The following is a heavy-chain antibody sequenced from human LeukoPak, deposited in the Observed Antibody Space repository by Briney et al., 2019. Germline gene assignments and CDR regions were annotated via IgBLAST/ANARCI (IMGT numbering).Heavy chain of an antibody. Sequence: GGSLRLSCAASGFTFSSYSMHWVRQAPGKGLEWVANIKQDGSEKYYVDSVKGRFTISRDNAKNSLYLQMNSLRAEDTAVYYCARDLGFWSGYPHYYFDYWGQGTLVTVSS. J-gene: IGHJ4*02. CDR1: GFTFSSYS. V-gene: IGHV3-7*01. CDR3: ARDLGFWSGYPHYYFDY. D-gene: IGHD3-3*01. CDR2: IKQDGSEK.